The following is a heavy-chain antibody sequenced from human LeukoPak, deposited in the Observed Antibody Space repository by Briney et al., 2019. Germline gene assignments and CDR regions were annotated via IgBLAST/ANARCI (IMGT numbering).Heavy chain of an antibody. CDR3: VRLSVGYEYYGSERNTEFGY. D-gene: IGHD3-10*01. Sequence: GESLKISCKGSGYSFTSYWIGWVRQMPGKGLEWMGIIYPGDSDTRYSPSFQGQVTISADKSISTAYLQWSSLKASDTAVYYCVRLSVGYEYYGSERNTEFGYWGQGTLVTVSS. V-gene: IGHV5-51*01. CDR2: IYPGDSDT. CDR1: GYSFTSYW. J-gene: IGHJ4*02.